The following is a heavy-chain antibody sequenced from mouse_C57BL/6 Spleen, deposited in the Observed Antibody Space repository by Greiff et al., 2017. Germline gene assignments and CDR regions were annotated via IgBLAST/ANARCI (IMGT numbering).Heavy chain of an antibody. J-gene: IGHJ4*01. CDR2: IYPGSGST. V-gene: IGHV1-55*01. Sequence: VQLQQPGAELVKPGASVKMSCKASGYTFTSYWITWVKQRPGQGLEWIGDIYPGSGSTNYNEKFKGKATLTVDTSSSTAYMQLSSLTSEDSAVYYCARGGNSTYYAMDYWGQGTSVTVSS. D-gene: IGHD2-1*01. CDR1: GYTFTSYW. CDR3: ARGGNSTYYAMDY.